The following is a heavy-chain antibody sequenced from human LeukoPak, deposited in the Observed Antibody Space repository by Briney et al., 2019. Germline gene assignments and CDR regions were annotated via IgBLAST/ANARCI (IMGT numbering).Heavy chain of an antibody. Sequence: GASVKVSCKASGYTFTSYDINWVRQATGQGLEWMGWMNPNSGNTGYAQKFQGRVTITRNTSISTAYMELSSLRSEDTAVYYCASEIAAAGGGFDYWGQGTLVTVSS. J-gene: IGHJ4*02. V-gene: IGHV1-8*03. CDR1: GYTFTSYD. D-gene: IGHD6-13*01. CDR3: ASEIAAAGGGFDY. CDR2: MNPNSGNT.